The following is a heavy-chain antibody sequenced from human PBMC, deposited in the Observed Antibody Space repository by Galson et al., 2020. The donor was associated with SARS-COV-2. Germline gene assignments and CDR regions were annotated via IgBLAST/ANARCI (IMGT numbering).Heavy chain of an antibody. CDR1: DGPMSRYY. D-gene: IGHD4-17*01. CDR2: ISYSGSA. J-gene: IGHJ6*02. Sequence: SQTLSHTCGVSDGPMSRYYWSWIRQPPGKGLEWSGYISYSGSANYNPSLRSRVTISVDLSKNQFSLKVNSVTAADTAVYYCARDPAPLYGDNYYYGMDVWGRGTTVTVSS. CDR3: ARDPAPLYGDNYYYGMDV. V-gene: IGHV4-59*01.